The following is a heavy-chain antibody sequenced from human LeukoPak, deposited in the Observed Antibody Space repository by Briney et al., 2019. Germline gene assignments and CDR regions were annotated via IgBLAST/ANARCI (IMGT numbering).Heavy chain of an antibody. CDR2: MNPNSGNT. D-gene: IGHD3-22*01. J-gene: IGHJ4*02. V-gene: IGHV1-8*01. CDR1: GYTFTSYD. Sequence: GASVKVSCKASGYTFTSYDINWVRQATGQGLEWMRWMNPNSGNTGYAQKFQGRVTMTMNTSISTAYMELSSLRSEDTAVYYCARGRGYDSSGQYYFDYWGQGTLVTVSS. CDR3: ARGRGYDSSGQYYFDY.